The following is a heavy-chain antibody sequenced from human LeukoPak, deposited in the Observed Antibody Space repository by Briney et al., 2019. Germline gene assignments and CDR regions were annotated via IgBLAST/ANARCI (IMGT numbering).Heavy chain of an antibody. J-gene: IGHJ3*02. D-gene: IGHD3-10*01. CDR2: INPNSGGT. CDR1: VYTFTGYY. CDR3: ARATAFLLWFGELMGAFDI. V-gene: IGHV1-2*02. Sequence: ASVTVSCRASVYTFTGYYMHWVRQAPGQGLEGRGWINPNSGGTNYAQKFQGRVTMTRETSISTAYMELSRLRSDDTAVYYCARATAFLLWFGELMGAFDIWGQGIMVTVSS.